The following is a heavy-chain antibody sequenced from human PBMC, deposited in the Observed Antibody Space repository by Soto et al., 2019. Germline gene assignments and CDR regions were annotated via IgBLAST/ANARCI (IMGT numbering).Heavy chain of an antibody. Sequence: QVQLQESGPGLEKPSGTLSLNCAVSGGSISSRNWWSWVRQPPGKGLEWIGEIYHSGSTNYNPSLKSRVTISIDKSKNQFSLKLSSVTAADTAVYYCARVSGSYYYGMDVWGQGTTVTVSS. J-gene: IGHJ6*02. CDR3: ARVSGSYYYGMDV. V-gene: IGHV4-4*02. CDR1: GGSISSRNW. D-gene: IGHD1-26*01. CDR2: IYHSGST.